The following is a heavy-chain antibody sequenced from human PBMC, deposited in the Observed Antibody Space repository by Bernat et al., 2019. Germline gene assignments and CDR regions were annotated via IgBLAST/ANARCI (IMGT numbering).Heavy chain of an antibody. J-gene: IGHJ4*02. V-gene: IGHV4-39*01. Sequence: QLQLQELGPGLVKPSETLSLTCTVSGGSISSSSYYWGWIRQPPGKGLEWIGSIYYSGSTYYHPSLKSRVTISVDTSTNQYSLKLSSVTAADTAVYYCASRKAAAGVDYWGQGTLVTISS. CDR1: GGSISSSSYY. CDR2: IYYSGST. D-gene: IGHD6-13*01. CDR3: ASRKAAAGVDY.